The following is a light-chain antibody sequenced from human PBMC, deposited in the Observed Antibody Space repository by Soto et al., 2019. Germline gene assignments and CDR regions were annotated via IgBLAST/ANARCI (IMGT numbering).Light chain of an antibody. J-gene: IGLJ1*01. V-gene: IGLV2-14*03. Sequence: QCALTQPASVSGSPVQAISISCTGTSSDVGGYNYVSWYQHHPGKAPKLIIYDVSNRPSGVSIRFSGSKSDNTASLTISGLRPEDEADYHCSSYTTSNTRQIVFGTGTKVTVL. CDR1: SSDVGGYNY. CDR2: DVS. CDR3: SSYTTSNTRQIV.